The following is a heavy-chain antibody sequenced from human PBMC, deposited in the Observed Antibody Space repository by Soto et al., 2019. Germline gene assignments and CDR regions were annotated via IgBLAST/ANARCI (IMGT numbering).Heavy chain of an antibody. CDR2: IYYSGST. Sequence: QLQLQESGPGLVKPSETLSLTCTVSGGSISSSSYYWGWIRQPPGKGLEWIGSIYYSGSTYYNPSIKSRVTISVDTSKNQFSLKLSSVTAADTAVYYCASNEGYCSGGSCLQDDYWGQGTLVTVSS. CDR1: GGSISSSSYY. D-gene: IGHD2-15*01. CDR3: ASNEGYCSGGSCLQDDY. J-gene: IGHJ4*02. V-gene: IGHV4-39*01.